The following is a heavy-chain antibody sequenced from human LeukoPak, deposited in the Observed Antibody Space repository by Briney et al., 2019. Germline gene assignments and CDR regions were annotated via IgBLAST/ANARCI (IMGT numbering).Heavy chain of an antibody. D-gene: IGHD3-3*01. CDR2: IHTSGST. V-gene: IGHV4-4*07. CDR1: GGSTSNYF. J-gene: IGHJ4*02. CDR3: ARDPEAHGYYFDY. Sequence: SETLSLTCTVSGGSTSNYFCTWLRQSAGKGLEWIGRIHTSGSTNYNPSLKSRVSMSVDTSKNQFSLKLSSVTAADTAVYYCARDPEAHGYYFDYWGQGALVTLSS.